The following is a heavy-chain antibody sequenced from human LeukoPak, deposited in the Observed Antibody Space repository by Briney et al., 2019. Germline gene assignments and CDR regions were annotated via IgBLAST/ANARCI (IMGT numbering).Heavy chain of an antibody. CDR2: VFDSGGA. J-gene: IGHJ4*02. CDR1: GASISDYY. Sequence: PSETLSLTCTVSGASISDYYWSWIRQPPGQGLERIGYVFDSGGANYNPSLKSRVTISVDTSKNQFSVKLGSVTAADTAVYYCAAALGRYGDYSRGYYFDYWGQGTLVTVSS. D-gene: IGHD4-17*01. V-gene: IGHV4-59*13. CDR3: AAALGRYGDYSRGYYFDY.